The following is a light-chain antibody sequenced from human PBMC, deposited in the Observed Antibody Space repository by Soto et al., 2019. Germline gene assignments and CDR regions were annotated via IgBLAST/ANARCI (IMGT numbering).Light chain of an antibody. CDR2: GNS. J-gene: IGLJ2*01. V-gene: IGLV1-40*01. Sequence: QSVLTQPPSVSGAPGQRVTISCTGSSSNIGAGYVVHWYQQLPGTAPKLLIYGNSNRPSGVPDRFSGSKSGTSASLAITGLQAEDEADYYCQSYDSSLSTPVIFGGGTKLTVL. CDR3: QSYDSSLSTPVI. CDR1: SSNIGAGYV.